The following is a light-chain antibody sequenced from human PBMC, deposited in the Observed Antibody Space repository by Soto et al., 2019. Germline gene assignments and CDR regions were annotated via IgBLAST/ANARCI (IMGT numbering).Light chain of an antibody. J-gene: IGKJ1*01. CDR3: QQCANWPPKWT. CDR2: GPS. V-gene: IGKV3-15*01. CDR1: QSISSN. Sequence: EIVLTQSPATPSVSPGERATISCRARQSISSNLAWYQQKPGQAPRLLIYGPSTRATGVPARFSGSGSGTDFTLTISSLEPEDFAVYYCQQCANWPPKWTFGQGTKVDIK.